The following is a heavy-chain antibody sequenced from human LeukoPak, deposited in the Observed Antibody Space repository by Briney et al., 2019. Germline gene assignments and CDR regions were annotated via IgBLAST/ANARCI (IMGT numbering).Heavy chain of an antibody. D-gene: IGHD3-9*01. V-gene: IGHV3-66*03. CDR2: IFSSGPT. CDR3: ARDSAVTIFFSPLMDV. J-gene: IGHJ6*02. CDR1: GFNVSNNY. Sequence: GGSLRLSCAASGFNVSNNYMNWVRQAPGKGLEWVSVIFSSGPTYYADSVRGRFTISRDNSKNTLSLQMNSLRTEDTAVYYCARDSAVTIFFSPLMDVWGQGTTVTVSS.